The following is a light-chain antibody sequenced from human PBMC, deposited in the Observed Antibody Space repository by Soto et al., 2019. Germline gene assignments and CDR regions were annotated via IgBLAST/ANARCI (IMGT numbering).Light chain of an antibody. V-gene: IGKV3D-7*01. Sequence: EIVMTQSPATLSLSPGERATLSCRASQSVSSSYLSWYQQKPGQAPRLLIYGASTRVTGIPARFSGSGSGTDFTLTISSLQPEDFAVYYCQQDYNLWTFGQGTKVEIK. J-gene: IGKJ1*01. CDR2: GAS. CDR3: QQDYNLWT. CDR1: QSVSSSY.